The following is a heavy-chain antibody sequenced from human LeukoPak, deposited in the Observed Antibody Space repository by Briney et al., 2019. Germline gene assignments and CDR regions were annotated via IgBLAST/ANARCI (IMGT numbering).Heavy chain of an antibody. CDR1: GGSISSSSYY. D-gene: IGHD3-10*01. J-gene: IGHJ5*02. CDR2: IYYSGST. Sequence: PSETLSLTCTVSGGSISSSSYYWGWIRQPPGKGLEWIGSIYYSGSTYYNPSLKSRVTISVDTSKNQFSLKLSSVTAADTAVYYCARDPGPGDWFDPWGQGTLVTVSS. CDR3: ARDPGPGDWFDP. V-gene: IGHV4-39*07.